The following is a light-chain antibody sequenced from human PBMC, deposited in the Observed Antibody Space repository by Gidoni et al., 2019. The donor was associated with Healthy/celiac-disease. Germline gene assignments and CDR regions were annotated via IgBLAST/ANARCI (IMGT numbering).Light chain of an antibody. CDR2: DAS. Sequence: DIQMTQSPSTLSASVGDRVTITCRASQSISSWLAWYQQKPGKAPKLLIYDASSLESGVPSRFSGSGSGTEFTLTTSSLQPDDFATYYCQQYNSYSYTFGQGTKLENK. CDR3: QQYNSYSYT. V-gene: IGKV1-5*01. CDR1: QSISSW. J-gene: IGKJ2*01.